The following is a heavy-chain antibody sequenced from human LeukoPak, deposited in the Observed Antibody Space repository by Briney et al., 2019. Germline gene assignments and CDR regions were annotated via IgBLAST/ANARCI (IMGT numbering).Heavy chain of an antibody. V-gene: IGHV3-7*01. D-gene: IGHD2-21*01. CDR1: GFTFSSYW. CDR3: ARVGKGRAFVC. J-gene: IGHJ4*02. CDR2: IIKDGSEK. Sequence: GGSLRLSCAASGFTFSSYWIRCVRQAPGKGLEWVANIIKDGSEKYYVDSVKGPFTISRDNAKNSLYLQMNSLRAEDTAVYYCARVGKGRAFVCWGQRSLVTVSS.